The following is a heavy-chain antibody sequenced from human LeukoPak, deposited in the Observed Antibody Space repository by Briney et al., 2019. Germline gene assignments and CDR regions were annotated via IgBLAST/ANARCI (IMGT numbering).Heavy chain of an antibody. V-gene: IGHV3-33*01. CDR3: ARGTSLGY. CDR1: GFTFSSYG. Sequence: GGSLRLSCAASGFTFSSYGIHWVRQAPGKGLEWVAVIWYDGSNKYYADSVKGRFTISRDNAKNSLYLQMNSLRAEDTAVYYCARGTSLGYWGQGTLVTVSS. D-gene: IGHD1-1*01. J-gene: IGHJ4*02. CDR2: IWYDGSNK.